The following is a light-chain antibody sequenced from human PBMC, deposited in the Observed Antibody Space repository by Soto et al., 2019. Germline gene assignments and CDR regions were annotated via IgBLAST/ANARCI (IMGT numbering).Light chain of an antibody. CDR2: GAS. J-gene: IGKJ1*01. V-gene: IGKV3-20*01. CDR3: QQYAGSPSS. Sequence: EIVLTQSPGTLSLSPGARATLSCRASRSVSNSYLAWYQQKPGQGPRLLIYGASSRATGIPDRFSGSGSGTDFTLTISRLEPEDFAVYYCQQYAGSPSSFGQGTKVEI. CDR1: RSVSNSY.